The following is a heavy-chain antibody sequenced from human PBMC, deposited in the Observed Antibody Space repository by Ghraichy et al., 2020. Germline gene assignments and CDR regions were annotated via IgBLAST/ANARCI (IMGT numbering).Heavy chain of an antibody. Sequence: GESLNISCAASGFTFSSYAMSWVRQAPGKGLEWVSAISGSGGSTYYADSVKGRFTISRDNSKNTLYLQMNSLRAEDTAVYYCAKLRSSWLDDAFDIWGQGTMVTVSS. D-gene: IGHD6-13*01. CDR3: AKLRSSWLDDAFDI. V-gene: IGHV3-23*01. CDR2: ISGSGGST. J-gene: IGHJ3*02. CDR1: GFTFSSYA.